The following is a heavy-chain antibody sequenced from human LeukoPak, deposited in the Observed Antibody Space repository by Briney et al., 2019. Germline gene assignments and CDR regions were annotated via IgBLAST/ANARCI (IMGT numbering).Heavy chain of an antibody. D-gene: IGHD6-19*01. Sequence: PGRSLRLSCAASGFTFSSYGMHWVRQAPGKGLEWVAVISYDGSNEYYADSVKGRFTISRDNSKSTLYLQMNSLRAEDTAVYYCAKDFIAVPGYWGQGTLVTVSS. CDR2: ISYDGSNE. J-gene: IGHJ4*02. CDR3: AKDFIAVPGY. CDR1: GFTFSSYG. V-gene: IGHV3-30*18.